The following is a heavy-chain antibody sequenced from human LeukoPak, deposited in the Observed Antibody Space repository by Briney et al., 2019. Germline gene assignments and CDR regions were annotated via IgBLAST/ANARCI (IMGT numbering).Heavy chain of an antibody. CDR2: IDSSSGTI. CDR1: GFTFSSYG. V-gene: IGHV3-48*04. D-gene: IGHD4-23*01. CDR3: ARDVGFTTQGDFTVVTPRYFDY. Sequence: GGSLRLSCAASGFTFSSYGMNWVRQAPGKGLEWVSYIDSSSGTIYYADSVKGRFTISRDNARNSLYLQMNSLRVEDTAVYYCARDVGFTTQGDFTVVTPRYFDYWGQGTLVTVSS. J-gene: IGHJ4*02.